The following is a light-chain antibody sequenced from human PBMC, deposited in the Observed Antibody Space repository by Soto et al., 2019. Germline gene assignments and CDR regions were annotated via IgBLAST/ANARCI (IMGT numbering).Light chain of an antibody. V-gene: IGKV1-33*01. Sequence: DIQMTQSPSSLSASVGDRVTITCQASQDISKYLNWYQQKPGRAPQLLIYAASNLETGVPSRFSGSGYGTDFTFTISSLQPEDIATYYCQHYDNLPPFTFGPGTKVAIK. CDR3: QHYDNLPPFT. J-gene: IGKJ3*01. CDR2: AAS. CDR1: QDISKY.